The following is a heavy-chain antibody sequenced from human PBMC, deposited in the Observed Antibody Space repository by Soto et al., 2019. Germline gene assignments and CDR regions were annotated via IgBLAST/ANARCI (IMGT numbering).Heavy chain of an antibody. CDR1: GFTFSRDS. J-gene: IGHJ4*02. V-gene: IGHV3-21*01. CDR2: ISSSSSYI. D-gene: IGHD5-18*01. Sequence: PGGSLRLSCAASGFTFSRDSMNWVRHAPGKGLEWVSSISSSSSYIYYADSVKGRFTISRDNAKNSLYLQMNSLRAEDTAVYYCARTTAMAHDYWGQGPLVNVSS. CDR3: ARTTAMAHDY.